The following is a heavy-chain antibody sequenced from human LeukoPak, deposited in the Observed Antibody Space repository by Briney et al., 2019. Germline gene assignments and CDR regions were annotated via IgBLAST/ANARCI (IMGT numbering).Heavy chain of an antibody. V-gene: IGHV3-9*01. CDR2: ISWKSGSI. Sequence: GGSLRLSCAASGFTFDDYAMHWVRQAPGKGLEWVSGISWKSGSIGYADSVKGRFTISRDNAKSSLYLQMNSLRAEDTALCYCAKGTSSGWYSASYYYGMDVWGQGTTVTVSS. CDR3: AKGTSSGWYSASYYYGMDV. J-gene: IGHJ6*02. CDR1: GFTFDDYA. D-gene: IGHD6-13*01.